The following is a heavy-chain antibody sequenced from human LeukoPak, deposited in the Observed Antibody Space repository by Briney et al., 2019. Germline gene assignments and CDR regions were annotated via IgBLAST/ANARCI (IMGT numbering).Heavy chain of an antibody. J-gene: IGHJ3*02. V-gene: IGHV4-61*02. CDR1: GGSISSGSYY. CDR3: TRAGLNDAFDI. Sequence: SETLSLTCTVSGGSISSGSYYWSWIRQPAGKGLEWIGRIYTSGSTNYNPSLKSRVTISVDTSKNQFSLKLSSVTAADTAVYYCTRAGLNDAFDIWGQGTMVTVSS. CDR2: IYTSGST.